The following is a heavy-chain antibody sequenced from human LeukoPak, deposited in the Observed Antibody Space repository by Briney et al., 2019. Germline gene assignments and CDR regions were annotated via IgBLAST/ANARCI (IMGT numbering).Heavy chain of an antibody. CDR1: GFTFSSHG. D-gene: IGHD1-20*01. Sequence: GGSLRLSCAASGFTFSSHGMSWVRQAPGKGLEWVSTISGSGDNTYYADSVKGRFTISRDNSKNTLYLQMHSLRAEDTAVYYCAKETSITGAGDFWGQGALVTVSS. V-gene: IGHV3-23*01. CDR2: ISGSGDNT. J-gene: IGHJ4*02. CDR3: AKETSITGAGDF.